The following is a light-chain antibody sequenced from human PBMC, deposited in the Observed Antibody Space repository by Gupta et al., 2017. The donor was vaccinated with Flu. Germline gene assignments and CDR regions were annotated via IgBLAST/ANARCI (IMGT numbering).Light chain of an antibody. CDR1: SSDVGAYNY. V-gene: IGLV2-14*01. CDR2: NFA. Sequence: QSALTQPASVSGYPGQSLTSSRTGNSSDVGAYNYVSWYQQHPGKVPKFIIYNFADRPSGISSRFAGSKSGNTASLTISVLQAEDEADYYCSSYTTSNTVVFGGGTKLTV. J-gene: IGLJ3*02. CDR3: SSYTTSNTVV.